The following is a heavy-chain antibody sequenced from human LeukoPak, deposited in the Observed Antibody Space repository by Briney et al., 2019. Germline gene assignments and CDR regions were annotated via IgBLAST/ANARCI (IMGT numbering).Heavy chain of an antibody. D-gene: IGHD6-19*01. CDR3: AKDGMYSSGWYIDY. V-gene: IGHV3-23*01. Sequence: GGSLRLSCAASGFTFSSYAMSWVRQAPGKGREWVLAISGSGGSTYYADSVKGRFTISRDNSKNTLYLQMNSLRAEDTAVYYCAKDGMYSSGWYIDYWGQGTLVTVSS. J-gene: IGHJ4*02. CDR2: ISGSGGST. CDR1: GFTFSSYA.